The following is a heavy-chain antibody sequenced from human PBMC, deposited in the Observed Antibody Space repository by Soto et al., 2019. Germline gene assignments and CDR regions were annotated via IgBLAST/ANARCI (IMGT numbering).Heavy chain of an antibody. CDR3: ARDMRIAVAGGDY. D-gene: IGHD6-19*01. V-gene: IGHV3-30-3*01. Sequence: QVQLVESGGGVVQPGRSLRLSCAASGFTFSSYAMHWVRQAPGKGLEWVAVISYDGSNKYYADSVKGRFTISRDNSKNTLYLQMNSLRAEYTAVYYCARDMRIAVAGGDYWGQGTLVTVSS. J-gene: IGHJ4*02. CDR2: ISYDGSNK. CDR1: GFTFSSYA.